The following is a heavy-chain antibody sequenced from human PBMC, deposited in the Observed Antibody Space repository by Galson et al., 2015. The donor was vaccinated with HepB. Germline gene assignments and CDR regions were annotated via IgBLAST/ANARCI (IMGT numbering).Heavy chain of an antibody. V-gene: IGHV1-8*01. Sequence: SVKVSCKASGYTFTSYDINWVRQATRQGLEWMGWMNPNSGNTGYAQKFQGRVTMTRNTSITTAYMELSSLRSEDTAVYYCARGLPRMVRGVTRDYWGQGTLVTVSS. D-gene: IGHD3-10*01. CDR1: GYTFTSYD. CDR3: ARGLPRMVRGVTRDY. CDR2: MNPNSGNT. J-gene: IGHJ4*02.